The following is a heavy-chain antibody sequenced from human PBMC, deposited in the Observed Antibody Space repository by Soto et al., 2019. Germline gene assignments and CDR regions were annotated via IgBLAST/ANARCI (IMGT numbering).Heavy chain of an antibody. D-gene: IGHD2-2*03. Sequence: ASVKVSCKASGYTFTTYVSQWVRQAPGQRLEWLGWINAGNGDTRYSQNFQGRVTITRDTSASTAYIEVSSLRSEDTAVYYCARDAKGSSGYWGYSDSWGQGTLVTVSS. J-gene: IGHJ4*02. CDR2: INAGNGDT. CDR3: ARDAKGSSGYWGYSDS. V-gene: IGHV1-3*01. CDR1: GYTFTTYV.